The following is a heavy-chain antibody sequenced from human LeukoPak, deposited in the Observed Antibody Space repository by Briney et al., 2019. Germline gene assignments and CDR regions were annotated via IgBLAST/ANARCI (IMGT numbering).Heavy chain of an antibody. CDR2: INHSGST. Sequence: SETLSLTCAVYGGSFSGYYWSWIRQPPGKGLEWIGEINHSGSTNYNPSLKSRVTISVDTSKNQFSLKLSPVTAADTAVYYCARHLPPRGYSYGARLYYFDYWGQGTLVTVSS. J-gene: IGHJ4*02. D-gene: IGHD5-18*01. CDR3: ARHLPPRGYSYGARLYYFDY. V-gene: IGHV4-34*01. CDR1: GGSFSGYY.